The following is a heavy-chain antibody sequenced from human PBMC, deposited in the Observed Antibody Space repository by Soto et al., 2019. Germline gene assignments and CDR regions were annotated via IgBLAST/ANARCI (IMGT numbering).Heavy chain of an antibody. V-gene: IGHV4-59*08. CDR2: IYYSGST. J-gene: IGHJ4*02. Sequence: PSETLSLTCTVSGGSISSYYWSWIRQPPGKGLEWIGYIYYSGSTNYNPSLKSRVTISVDTSKNQFSLKLSSVTAADTAVYYCARLGGYDYYFDYWGQGTLVTVSS. CDR1: GGSISSYY. D-gene: IGHD5-12*01. CDR3: ARLGGYDYYFDY.